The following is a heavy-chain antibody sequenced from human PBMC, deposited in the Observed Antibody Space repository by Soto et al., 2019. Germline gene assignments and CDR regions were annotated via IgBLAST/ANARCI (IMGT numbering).Heavy chain of an antibody. D-gene: IGHD6-13*01. Sequence: QVQLQESGPGLVKPSQTLSLTCTVSGGSISSGDYYWSWIRQSPGKGLECIGYIDYSGSTYYNPSIRSRITISVDTSKNEFSLKLTSVTAADTAVYFCARDRGSSTSRRGVDVWGQGTTVTVSS. J-gene: IGHJ6*02. V-gene: IGHV4-30-4*01. CDR1: GGSISSGDYY. CDR2: IDYSGST. CDR3: ARDRGSSTSRRGVDV.